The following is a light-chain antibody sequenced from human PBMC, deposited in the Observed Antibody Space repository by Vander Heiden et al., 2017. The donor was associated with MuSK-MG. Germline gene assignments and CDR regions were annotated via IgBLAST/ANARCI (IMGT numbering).Light chain of an antibody. CDR3: QQYNNWWT. CDR2: GAS. Sequence: EIAMTQSPATLSVSPGERATLSCRASQSVSSNLAWYQQKPGQAPRLLIYGASTRATGIPARFSGSGSGTEFTLTISSLQSEDFAVYYCQQYNNWWTFGQGTTVEVK. V-gene: IGKV3-15*01. CDR1: QSVSSN. J-gene: IGKJ1*01.